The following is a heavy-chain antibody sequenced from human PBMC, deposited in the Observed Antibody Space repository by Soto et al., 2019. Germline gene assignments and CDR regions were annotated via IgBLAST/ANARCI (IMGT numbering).Heavy chain of an antibody. D-gene: IGHD4-4*01. CDR3: AKASGNFDIYFYYYMDV. CDR1: GFIFNTYG. J-gene: IGHJ6*03. V-gene: IGHV3-30*18. Sequence: QVQLVESGGGVVQPGWSLRLSCAASGFIFNTYGMHWVRQAPGKGLEWVALISYDGSNIYSADSVKGRFTISRDNSKNTLYLQMNSLGAEDSAVYYCAKASGNFDIYFYYYMDVWGKGTTVTVSS. CDR2: ISYDGSNI.